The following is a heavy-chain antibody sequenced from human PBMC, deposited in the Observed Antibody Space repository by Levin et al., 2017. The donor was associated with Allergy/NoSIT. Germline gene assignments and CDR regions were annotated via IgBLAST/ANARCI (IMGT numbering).Heavy chain of an antibody. J-gene: IGHJ2*01. CDR3: VKDSLSGMPYWYFDL. V-gene: IGHV3-9*01. Sequence: GGSLRLSCAASGFTFEEEARHWVRQIPGKGLEWVSGISWNSGRIGYGDSVKGRFTGSRDNAKNSLYLQMNSLRAEDTALYYCVKDSLSGMPYWYFDLWGRGNLVTVSS. CDR1: GFTFEEEA. CDR2: ISWNSGRI. D-gene: IGHD1-26*01.